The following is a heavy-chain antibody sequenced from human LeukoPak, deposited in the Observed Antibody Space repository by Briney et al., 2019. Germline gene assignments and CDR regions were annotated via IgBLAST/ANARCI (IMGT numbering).Heavy chain of an antibody. D-gene: IGHD6-13*01. CDR1: GYIILNYY. Sequence: PSETLSLTFTVSGYIILNYYWSWIRQSPCKGLAWIGYINYIGCTNSNPPLKNRVTISADITTSQFSMRLRSVTAADTAVYFCARGVTAAGSSWGQGTLVTVSS. CDR3: ARGVTAAGSS. CDR2: INYIGCT. V-gene: IGHV4-59*01. J-gene: IGHJ5*02.